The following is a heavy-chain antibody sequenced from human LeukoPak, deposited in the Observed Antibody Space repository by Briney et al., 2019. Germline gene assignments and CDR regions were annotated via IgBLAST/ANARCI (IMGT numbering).Heavy chain of an antibody. CDR3: AADSSSWYPVDFDY. V-gene: IGHV3-7*03. J-gene: IGHJ4*02. CDR1: GFTFSSYW. Sequence: PGGSLRLSCAASGFTFSSYWMSWVRQAPGKGLEWVANIKQDGSEKYYVDSVKGRFTISRDNAKNSLYLQMNSLRAEDTALYYCAADSSSWYPVDFDYWGQGTLVTVSS. D-gene: IGHD6-13*01. CDR2: IKQDGSEK.